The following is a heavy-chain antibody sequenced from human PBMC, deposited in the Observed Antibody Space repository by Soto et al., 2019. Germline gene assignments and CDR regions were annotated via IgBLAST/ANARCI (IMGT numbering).Heavy chain of an antibody. CDR1: GFTFSSYS. D-gene: IGHD2-15*01. CDR3: ARGFCSGGSCSTH. CDR2: ISSSGNII. Sequence: GGSLRLSCAASGFTFSSYSMNWVRQAPGKGLEWVSYISSSGNIICYADSVKGRFTISRDNAKDSLHLQMNSLRAEDTAVYYCARGFCSGGSCSTHWGQGTLVTVSS. J-gene: IGHJ4*02. V-gene: IGHV3-48*01.